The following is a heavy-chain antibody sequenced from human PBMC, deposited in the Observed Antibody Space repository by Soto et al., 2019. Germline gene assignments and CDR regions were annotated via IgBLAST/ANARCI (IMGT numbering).Heavy chain of an antibody. Sequence: PGGSLRLSCSASGFNFSSYAMHWVRQAPGKRLEYVSAISSNGGSTYYADSVKGRFTISRDNSKNTLYLQMSSLRAEDTAVYYCVKLLRRWGCSGGSCYDFDYWGQGTLVTVSS. J-gene: IGHJ4*02. CDR3: VKLLRRWGCSGGSCYDFDY. CDR1: GFNFSSYA. V-gene: IGHV3-64D*08. D-gene: IGHD2-15*01. CDR2: ISSNGGST.